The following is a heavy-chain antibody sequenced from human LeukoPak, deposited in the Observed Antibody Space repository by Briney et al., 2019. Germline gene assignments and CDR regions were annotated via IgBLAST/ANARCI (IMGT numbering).Heavy chain of an antibody. V-gene: IGHV3-23*01. Sequence: GGSLRLSCAASGFTFSSYAMSWVRQAPGKGLEWVSAISGSGGSTYYADSVKGRFTISRDNSKNTLYLQMNSLRAEDTAVYYCAKDLPLGYYDSSGYLDYRGQGTLVTVSS. CDR1: GFTFSSYA. D-gene: IGHD3-22*01. CDR2: ISGSGGST. J-gene: IGHJ4*02. CDR3: AKDLPLGYYDSSGYLDY.